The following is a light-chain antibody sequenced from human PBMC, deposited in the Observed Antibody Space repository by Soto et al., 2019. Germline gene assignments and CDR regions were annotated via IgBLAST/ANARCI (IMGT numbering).Light chain of an antibody. CDR2: EVN. V-gene: IGLV2-8*01. CDR1: SSDIGVYNY. Sequence: QSALTQPASVSGSPGQSITFSCTGTSSDIGVYNYVSWYQQHPGKAPKLMIYEVNKRTSGVPDRFSGSKSGNTASLTVSGLQAEDEADYYCSSYAGSNTPYVFGTGTKVTVL. J-gene: IGLJ1*01. CDR3: SSYAGSNTPYV.